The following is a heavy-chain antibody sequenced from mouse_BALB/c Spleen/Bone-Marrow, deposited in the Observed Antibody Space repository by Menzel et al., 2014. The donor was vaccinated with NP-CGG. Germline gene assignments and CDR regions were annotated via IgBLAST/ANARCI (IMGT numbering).Heavy chain of an antibody. Sequence: VQLQQSGAELMKPGASVKISCKATGYTFSSYWIEWVKPRPGHGLEWIGEILPGSGSINYNEKFKGKARFTADTSSNTAYMQLSSLTSEDSAVYYCARCRDWYFDVWGAGTTVTVSS. J-gene: IGHJ1*01. CDR2: ILPGSGSI. CDR1: GYTFSSYW. CDR3: ARCRDWYFDV. V-gene: IGHV1-9*01.